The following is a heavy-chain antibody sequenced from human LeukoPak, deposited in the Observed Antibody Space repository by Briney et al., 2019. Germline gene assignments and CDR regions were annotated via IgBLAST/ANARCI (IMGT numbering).Heavy chain of an antibody. J-gene: IGHJ4*02. CDR1: GFTFSNYA. V-gene: IGHV3-7*03. CDR3: ASLLEAGVASVDY. Sequence: PGGSLRLSCAASGFTFSNYAMSWVRQAPGKGLEWVANIKRDGSEKHYVDSVKGRFTISRDNAKNSMFLQMNSLRAEDTAVYYCASLLEAGVASVDYWGQGTLVTVSS. D-gene: IGHD6-19*01. CDR2: IKRDGSEK.